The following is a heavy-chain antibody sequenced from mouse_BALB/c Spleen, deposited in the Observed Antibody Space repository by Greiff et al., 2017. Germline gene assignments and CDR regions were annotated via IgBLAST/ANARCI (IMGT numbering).Heavy chain of an antibody. V-gene: IGHV3-8*02. D-gene: IGHD1-1*01. Sequence: EVKLVESGPSLVKPSQTLSLTCSVTGDSITSGYWNWIRKFPGNKLEYMGYISYSGSTYYNPSLKSRISITRDTSKNQYYLQLNSVTTEDTATYYCARYNGSEGFFAYWGQGTLVTVSA. CDR3: ARYNGSEGFFAY. CDR1: GDSITSGY. J-gene: IGHJ3*01. CDR2: ISYSGST.